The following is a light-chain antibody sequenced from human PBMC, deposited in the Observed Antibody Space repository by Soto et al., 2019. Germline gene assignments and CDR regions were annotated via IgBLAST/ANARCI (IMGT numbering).Light chain of an antibody. J-gene: IGLJ1*01. CDR2: EVS. CDR3: CSYTGMSTYV. Sequence: QSVLTQPASVSGSPGQSIPISCSGTSNDIGGFAFVSWYQQRPGKAPQLLIYEVSNPPSGVSDRFSASKSGNTASLTISGLQTEDEADYFCCSYTGMSTYVFGTGTKLTVL. CDR1: SNDIGGFAF. V-gene: IGLV2-14*01.